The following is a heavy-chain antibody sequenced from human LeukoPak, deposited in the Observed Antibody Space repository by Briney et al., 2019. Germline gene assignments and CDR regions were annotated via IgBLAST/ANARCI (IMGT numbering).Heavy chain of an antibody. CDR1: GFTFSSYS. V-gene: IGHV3-21*01. J-gene: IGHJ5*02. Sequence: GSLRLSCAASGFTFSSYSMNWVRQAPGKGLEWVSSISSSSSYIYYADSVKGRFTISRDNAKNSLYLQMNSLRAEDTAVYYCARIRSFGSGWYNNWFDPWGQGTLVTVSS. D-gene: IGHD6-19*01. CDR2: ISSSSSYI. CDR3: ARIRSFGSGWYNNWFDP.